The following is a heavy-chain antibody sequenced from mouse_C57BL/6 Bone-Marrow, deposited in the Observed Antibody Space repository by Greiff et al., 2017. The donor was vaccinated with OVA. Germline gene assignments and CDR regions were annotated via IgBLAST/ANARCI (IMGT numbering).Heavy chain of an antibody. J-gene: IGHJ4*01. CDR2: IDPDTGGT. CDR3: TRYWYYYGSSYYYAMDY. Sequence: QVQLQQSGAELVRPGASVTLSCKASGYTFTDYEMHWVKQTPVHGLEWIGAIDPDTGGTAYNQKFKGKAILTADKSSSTAYMELRSLTSEDSAVYYCTRYWYYYGSSYYYAMDYWGQGTSVTVSS. D-gene: IGHD1-1*01. CDR1: GYTFTDYE. V-gene: IGHV1-15*01.